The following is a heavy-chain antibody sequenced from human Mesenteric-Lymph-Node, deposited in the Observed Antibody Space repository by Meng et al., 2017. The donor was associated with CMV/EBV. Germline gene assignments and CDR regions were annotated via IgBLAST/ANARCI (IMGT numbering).Heavy chain of an antibody. J-gene: IGHJ6*02. CDR1: GYTFTIYA. Sequence: ASVKVSCKASGYTFTIYAISWVRQAPGQGLEWMGWITAYNGNTNYAQKFQGRVTITADKSTSTAYMELSSLRSEDTAVYYCARDLKLHGSTRPNGMDVWGQGTTVTVSS. CDR2: ITAYNGNT. CDR3: ARDLKLHGSTRPNGMDV. V-gene: IGHV1-18*01. D-gene: IGHD2-2*01.